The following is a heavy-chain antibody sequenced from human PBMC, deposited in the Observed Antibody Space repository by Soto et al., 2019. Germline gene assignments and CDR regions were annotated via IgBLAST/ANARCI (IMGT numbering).Heavy chain of an antibody. CDR3: ASGRNSSSWRRYYYYYMDV. J-gene: IGHJ6*03. CDR1: GGSIRSYY. D-gene: IGHD6-13*01. Sequence: PSETLSLTCTVSGGSIRSYYWSWIRQPTGEGLEWIGDINYTGSTNNNPSLKSRVTISVDTSKNQFSLKLSSVTAADTAVYYCASGRNSSSWRRYYYYYMDVWGKGTTVTVSS. CDR2: INYTGST. V-gene: IGHV4-59*12.